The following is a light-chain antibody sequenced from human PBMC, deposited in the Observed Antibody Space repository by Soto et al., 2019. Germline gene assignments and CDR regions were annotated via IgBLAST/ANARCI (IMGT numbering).Light chain of an antibody. V-gene: IGLV2-14*03. J-gene: IGLJ2*01. Sequence: QSVLTQPASVSGSPGQSITISCTGTSSDVGGYDYVSWYQHHPGIAPKLMIYDVSNRPSGVSNRFSGSKSGNTASLNISGLQAEDEADYYCSSYTGSSTLVFGGGTKRTVL. CDR3: SSYTGSSTLV. CDR2: DVS. CDR1: SSDVGGYDY.